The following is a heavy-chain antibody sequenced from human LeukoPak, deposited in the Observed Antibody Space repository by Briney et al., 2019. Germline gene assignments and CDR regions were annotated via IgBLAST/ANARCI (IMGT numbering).Heavy chain of an antibody. V-gene: IGHV1-8*03. CDR3: ARSPGAFDI. CDR2: MNPNSGNT. CDR1: GYTFTGYY. J-gene: IGHJ3*02. Sequence: ASVKVSCKASGYTFTGYYMHWVRQAPGQGLEWMGWMNPNSGNTGYAQKFQGRVTITRNTSISTAYMELSSLRSEDTAVYYCARSPGAFDIWGQGTIVTVSS.